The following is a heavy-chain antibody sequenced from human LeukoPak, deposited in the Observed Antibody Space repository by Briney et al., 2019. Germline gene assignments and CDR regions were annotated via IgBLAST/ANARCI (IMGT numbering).Heavy chain of an antibody. D-gene: IGHD6-19*01. J-gene: IGHJ4*02. CDR1: GGSFSGYS. CDR3: ARVSRWFLAVAGYADY. V-gene: IGHV4-34*01. CDR2: SNHRGST. Sequence: SETLSLTCAFSGGSFSGYSWSWVRQTPGQGLEWLGESNHRGSTNYNPSLKSRVTISVDASKSQFSLKLSSVTAADTAVYYCARVSRWFLAVAGYADYWGQGTQVTVSS.